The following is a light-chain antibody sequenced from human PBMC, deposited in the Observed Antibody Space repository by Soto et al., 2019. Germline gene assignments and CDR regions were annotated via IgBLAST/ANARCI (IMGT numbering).Light chain of an antibody. J-gene: IGKJ2*01. CDR2: GAS. CDR3: QQYNNWPHT. V-gene: IGKV3-15*01. CDR1: QSVSNN. Sequence: EIVMTQSPATLSVSPGERATLSCRASQSVSNNLAGYQQKPGQAPRLLIYGASTRATGIPARFSGSGSGTEFTLTISILQSEDFAVYYCQQYNNWPHTFGQGTKLEI.